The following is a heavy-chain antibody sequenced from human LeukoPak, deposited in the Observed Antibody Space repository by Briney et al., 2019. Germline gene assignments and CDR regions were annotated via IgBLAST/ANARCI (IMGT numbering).Heavy chain of an antibody. CDR1: GFTFSGCW. CDR3: ARPGKYYYDSSGCPDY. J-gene: IGHJ4*02. D-gene: IGHD3-22*01. Sequence: GGSLRLSCVASGFTFSGCWMHWVRQVPGKGLVWVSRINSDGSSTRYADSVKGRFTISRDNAKNTLYLQVNSLRAEDTAVYYCARPGKYYYDSSGCPDYWGQGTLVTVSS. CDR2: INSDGSST. V-gene: IGHV3-74*01.